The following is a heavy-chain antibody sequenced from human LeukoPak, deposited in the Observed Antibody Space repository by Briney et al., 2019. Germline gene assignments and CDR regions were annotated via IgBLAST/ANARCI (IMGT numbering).Heavy chain of an antibody. J-gene: IGHJ4*02. CDR3: ARHSSQDIVVVPAAWWIDY. CDR1: GYSFTSYW. V-gene: IGHV5-51*01. D-gene: IGHD2-2*01. CDR2: IYPGDSDT. Sequence: GESLKISCKGSGYSFTSYWIGWVRQMPGKGLEWMGIIYPGDSDTGYSPSFQGQVTISADKSISTAYLQWSSLKASDTAMYYCARHSSQDIVVVPAAWWIDYWGQGTLVTVSS.